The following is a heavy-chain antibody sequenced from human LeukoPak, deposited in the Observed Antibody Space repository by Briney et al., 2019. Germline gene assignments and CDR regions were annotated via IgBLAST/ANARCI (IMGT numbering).Heavy chain of an antibody. D-gene: IGHD6-19*01. J-gene: IGHJ4*02. CDR3: ARGAVAGTGFDY. CDR2: ISSNSNYI. V-gene: IGHV3-21*01. Sequence: GGSLRLSCAASGFTFSSYSMNWVRQAPGKGLEWVSSISSNSNYIYYADSVKGRFTISRDNAKNSLYLQMNSLRAEDTAVYYCARGAVAGTGFDYWGQGTLVTVSS. CDR1: GFTFSSYS.